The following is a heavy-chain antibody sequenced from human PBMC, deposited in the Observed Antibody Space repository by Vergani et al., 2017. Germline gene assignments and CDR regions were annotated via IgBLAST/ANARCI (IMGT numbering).Heavy chain of an antibody. Sequence: EVQVVESGGGLVQPGGSLRLSCAASGFIFSDHYMDWVRQAPGKGLEWVGRIRNKANDYTTQYAASVKGRFTISRDDSKSYLYLQMNSLRAEDTAVYYCAKLQGTVTTSVGHWGQGTLVTVSS. V-gene: IGHV3-72*01. J-gene: IGHJ4*02. CDR1: GFIFSDHY. CDR3: AKLQGTVTTSVGH. CDR2: IRNKANDYTT. D-gene: IGHD4-17*01.